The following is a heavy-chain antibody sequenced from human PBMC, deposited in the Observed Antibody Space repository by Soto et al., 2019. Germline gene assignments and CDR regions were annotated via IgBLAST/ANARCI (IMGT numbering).Heavy chain of an antibody. CDR3: AGHWGRTFDY. V-gene: IGHV4-31*03. CDR1: GGSISRGGYY. J-gene: IGHJ4*02. CDR2: IYYSGST. Sequence: SETLSLTCTVSGGSISRGGYYWSWIRQQPGKGLEWIGYIYYSGSTYYNPSLKSRVTISVDTSKNQFSLKLSSVTAADTAVYYCAGHWGRTFDYWGQGTLVTVSS. D-gene: IGHD7-27*01.